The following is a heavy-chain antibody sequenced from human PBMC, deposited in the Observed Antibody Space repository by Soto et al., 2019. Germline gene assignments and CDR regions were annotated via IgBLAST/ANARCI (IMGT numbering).Heavy chain of an antibody. Sequence: SVKVSCKASGGTFSSYAISWVRQAPGQGLEWMGGIIPIFGTANYAQKFQGRVTITADESTSTAYMELSSLRSEDTAVYYCATDYGDYPYYYGMDAWGQGTTVTVSS. J-gene: IGHJ6*02. CDR2: IIPIFGTA. CDR3: ATDYGDYPYYYGMDA. CDR1: GGTFSSYA. V-gene: IGHV1-69*13. D-gene: IGHD4-17*01.